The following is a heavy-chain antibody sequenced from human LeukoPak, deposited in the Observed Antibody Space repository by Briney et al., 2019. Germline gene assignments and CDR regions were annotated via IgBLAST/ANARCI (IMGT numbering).Heavy chain of an antibody. CDR2: IRYDGSNK. Sequence: GGSLRLSCAASGFTFSSYGMHWVRQAPGKGLEWVAFIRYDGSNKYYADSVKGRFTISRDNSKNTPYLQMNSLRAEDTAIYYCAKMVTGFPNWFDPWGQGTLVTVSS. V-gene: IGHV3-30*02. CDR3: AKMVTGFPNWFDP. CDR1: GFTFSSYG. J-gene: IGHJ5*02. D-gene: IGHD1-1*01.